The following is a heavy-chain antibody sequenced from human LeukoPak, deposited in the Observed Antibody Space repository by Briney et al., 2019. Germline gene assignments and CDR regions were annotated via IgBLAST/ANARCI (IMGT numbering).Heavy chain of an antibody. CDR2: INHSGNT. CDR1: SGSFSGYY. Sequence: SETLSLTCAVYSGSFSGYYWSWIRQPPGKGLEWIGEINHSGNTNYNPSLKSRVTISVDTSKNQFSLKLSSVTAADTAVYYCARDRYSSSWYSAHYGMDVWGQGTTVTVSS. J-gene: IGHJ6*02. V-gene: IGHV4-34*01. D-gene: IGHD6-13*01. CDR3: ARDRYSSSWYSAHYGMDV.